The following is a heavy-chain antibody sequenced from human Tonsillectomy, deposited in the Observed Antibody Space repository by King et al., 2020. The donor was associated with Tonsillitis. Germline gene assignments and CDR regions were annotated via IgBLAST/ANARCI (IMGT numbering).Heavy chain of an antibody. V-gene: IGHV3-11*05. CDR2: ITSSSSLT. J-gene: IGHJ5*02. CDR3: AGVDPYHNWFDP. CDR1: GFTFSDYY. Sequence: VQLVQSGGGLVKPGGSLRLSCTASGFTFSDYYMSWIRQAPGKGLEWLSYITSSSSLTNYADSVKGRFTISRDNAKNSLFLQMNSLRAEDTAVYYCAGVDPYHNWFDPWGQGTLVTVSS.